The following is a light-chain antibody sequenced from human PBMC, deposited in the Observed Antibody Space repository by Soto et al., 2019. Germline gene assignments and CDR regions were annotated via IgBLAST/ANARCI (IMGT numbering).Light chain of an antibody. CDR1: QSISSY. J-gene: IGKJ1*01. Sequence: DIPMTQSPSSLSASVGDRVTITCRASQSISSYLNWYQQKPGKAPKLLIYAASSLQSGVPSRFSGSGSGTDFNLTISSLQPEDFATYECQQRYSTPRTFGQGTKVDIK. V-gene: IGKV1-39*01. CDR3: QQRYSTPRT. CDR2: AAS.